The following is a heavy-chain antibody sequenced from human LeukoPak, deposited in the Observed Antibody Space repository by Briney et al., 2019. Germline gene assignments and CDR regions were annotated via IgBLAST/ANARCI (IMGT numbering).Heavy chain of an antibody. CDR2: IYTSGST. CDR1: GGSISSGSYY. Sequence: SQTLSLTCTVSGGSISSGSYYWSWIRQPAGKGLEWIGRIYTSGSTNYNPSLKSRVTISVDTSKNQFSLKLSSVTAADTAVYYCASGGMAGRWPLNYWGRGTLVTVSS. CDR3: ASGGMAGRWPLNY. V-gene: IGHV4-61*02. D-gene: IGHD6-19*01. J-gene: IGHJ4*02.